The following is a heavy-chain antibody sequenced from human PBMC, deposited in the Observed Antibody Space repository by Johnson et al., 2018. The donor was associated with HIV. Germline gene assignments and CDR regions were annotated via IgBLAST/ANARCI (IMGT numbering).Heavy chain of an antibody. J-gene: IGHJ3*02. Sequence: VQLVESGGGMVQPGGSLRLSCAASGFTVSSNYMSWVRQAPGKGLECVSFIYDVGTTYYADSVKGRFTIYRDNSKNTLYLQMNSLRAEDTAVYYCARSNWAHFDALDIWGQGTMVTVSS. CDR2: IYDVGTT. CDR3: ARSNWAHFDALDI. CDR1: GFTVSSNY. D-gene: IGHD7-27*01. V-gene: IGHV3-66*02.